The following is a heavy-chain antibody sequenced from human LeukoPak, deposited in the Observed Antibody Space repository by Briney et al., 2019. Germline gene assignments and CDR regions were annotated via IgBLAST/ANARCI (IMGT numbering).Heavy chain of an antibody. V-gene: IGHV1-8*03. Sequence: ASVKVSCKASGYTFTSYDINWVRQATGQGLEWMGWINPNSGNTGYAQKFQGRVTITRNTSISTAYMELSSLRSEDTAVYYCARRRYCSSTSCFSSPYDAFDIWGQGTMVTVSS. D-gene: IGHD2-2*01. CDR3: ARRRYCSSTSCFSSPYDAFDI. CDR2: INPNSGNT. CDR1: GYTFTSYD. J-gene: IGHJ3*02.